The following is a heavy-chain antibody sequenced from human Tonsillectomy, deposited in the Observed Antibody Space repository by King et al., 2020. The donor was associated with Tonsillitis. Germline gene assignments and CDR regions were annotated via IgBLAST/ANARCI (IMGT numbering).Heavy chain of an antibody. CDR3: ARAAVAGYYYYYGMDV. J-gene: IGHJ6*02. Sequence: VQLVESGGGFVQPGGSLRLSCAASGFTFNSYSMNWVRRAPGKGLEWVSYISSSSSTIYYADSVKGRFTISRDNAKNSLYLQMNGLGAEDTAVYYCARAAVAGYYYYYGMDVWGQGTTVTVSS. D-gene: IGHD6-19*01. CDR2: ISSSSSTI. CDR1: GFTFNSYS. V-gene: IGHV3-48*01.